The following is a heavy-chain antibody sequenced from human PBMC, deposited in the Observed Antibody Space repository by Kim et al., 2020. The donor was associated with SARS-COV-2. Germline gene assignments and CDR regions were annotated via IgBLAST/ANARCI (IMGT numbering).Heavy chain of an antibody. CDR1: GFTFSNAW. CDR2: IKSKTDGGTT. CDR3: TTEVRGYSSSWTITYYFDY. Sequence: GGSQRLSCAASGFTFSNAWMSWVRQAPGKGLEWVGRIKSKTDGGTTDYAAPVKGRFTISRDDSKNTLYLQMNSLKTEDTAVYYCTTEVRGYSSSWTITYYFDYWGQGTLVTVSS. V-gene: IGHV3-15*01. J-gene: IGHJ4*02. D-gene: IGHD6-13*01.